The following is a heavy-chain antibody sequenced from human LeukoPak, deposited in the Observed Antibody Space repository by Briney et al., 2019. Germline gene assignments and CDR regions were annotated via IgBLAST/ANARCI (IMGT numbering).Heavy chain of an antibody. CDR3: ARGSPYDFWSGYYWCAFDF. CDR2: IKQDGSKK. CDR1: GFTFSNNW. Sequence: GGSLRLACVASGFTFSNNWMSWVRQAPGKGLEWVANIKQDGSKKYYVDSVKGRFTISRDNAKNSLDLQMNNLRADDTGVYYCARGSPYDFWSGYYWCAFDFWGQGTMVTVSS. V-gene: IGHV3-7*01. D-gene: IGHD3-3*01. J-gene: IGHJ3*01.